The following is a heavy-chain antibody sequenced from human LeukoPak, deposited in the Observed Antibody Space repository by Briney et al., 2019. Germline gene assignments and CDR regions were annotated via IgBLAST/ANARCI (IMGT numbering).Heavy chain of an antibody. J-gene: IGHJ4*02. V-gene: IGHV1-18*01. CDR2: ISTYNGNT. D-gene: IGHD5-24*01. CDR3: AGGRRDGYNYLLDF. Sequence: ASVKVSCKASGYTFTNYDITWVRQAPGQGLEWMSWISTYNGNTDYAQKLQGRVTMTTDTSTSTAYMELRSLRSDDTAVYYCAGGRRDGYNYLLDFWGQGTLVTVSS. CDR1: GYTFTNYD.